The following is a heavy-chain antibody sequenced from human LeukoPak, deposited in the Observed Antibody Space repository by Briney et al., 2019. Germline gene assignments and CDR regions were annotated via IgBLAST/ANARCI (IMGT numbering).Heavy chain of an antibody. V-gene: IGHV1-8*02. Sequence: ASVKVSCKASGYTFTGYYMHWVRQAPGQGLEWMGWMNPNSGNTGYAQKFQGRVTMTRNTSISTAYMELSSLRSEDTAVYYCAREGQQLEGVVDYWGQGTLVTVSS. D-gene: IGHD6-13*01. CDR2: MNPNSGNT. CDR1: GYTFTGYY. CDR3: AREGQQLEGVVDY. J-gene: IGHJ4*02.